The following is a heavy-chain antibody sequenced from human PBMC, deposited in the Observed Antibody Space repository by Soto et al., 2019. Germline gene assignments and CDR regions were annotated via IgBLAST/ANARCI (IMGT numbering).Heavy chain of an antibody. CDR3: ATSLTSVIDC. Sequence: QLQLVQSGAEVKTPGSSVRVSCKASGGTFNTYAISWVRQAPGQGLEWMGGILPSFGTAQYAQKFQDRVTITADGSTTTAYMELSSLKSEDTAVYYCATSLTSVIDCWGQGTLVTVSS. J-gene: IGHJ4*02. V-gene: IGHV1-69*01. D-gene: IGHD7-27*01. CDR1: GGTFNTYA. CDR2: ILPSFGTA.